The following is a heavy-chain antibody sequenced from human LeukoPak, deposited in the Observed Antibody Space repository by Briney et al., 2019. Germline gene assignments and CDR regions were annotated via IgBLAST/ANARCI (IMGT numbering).Heavy chain of an antibody. CDR1: GGSISSYY. Sequence: SETLSLTCTVSGGSISSYYWSWIRQPPGKGLEWIGYIYYSGSTNYNPSLKSRVTISVDTSKNQFSLKLSSVTAADTAVYYCARETRSYHFDYWGQGTLVTVSS. CDR3: ARETRSYHFDY. CDR2: IYYSGST. J-gene: IGHJ4*02. V-gene: IGHV4-59*01. D-gene: IGHD1-26*01.